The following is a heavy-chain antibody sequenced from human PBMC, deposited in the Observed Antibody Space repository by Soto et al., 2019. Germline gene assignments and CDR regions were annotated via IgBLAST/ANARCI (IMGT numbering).Heavy chain of an antibody. V-gene: IGHV2-5*02. CDR2: IYWDDDK. D-gene: IGHD4-17*01. CDR1: GFSLSTSGVG. J-gene: IGHJ4*02. Sequence: QITLKESGPTLVKPTQTLTLTCTFSGFSLSTSGVGVGWIRQPPGKALEWLALIYWDDDKRYSPSLKSRLTITKDTSKNQVVLTMTNMDPVDTATYYCAHRLNDYGDYVSPAGFDYWGQGTLVTVSS. CDR3: AHRLNDYGDYVSPAGFDY.